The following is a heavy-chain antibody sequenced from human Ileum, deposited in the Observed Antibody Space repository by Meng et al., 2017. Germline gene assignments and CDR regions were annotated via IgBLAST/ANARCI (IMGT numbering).Heavy chain of an antibody. V-gene: IGHV4-61*01. D-gene: IGHD6-19*01. CDR2: VYNTGNT. Sequence: RLQESVPGLERPAATLSLTCTVSCSAVSSANSYWGWIRQTPGKGLEWIGYVYNTGNTNSNPSLRSRLTMSVDTSNSQFSLKLTSVTAADTAVYYCARGGGGGWPNWFDPWGQGTLVTVSS. CDR1: CSAVSSANSY. J-gene: IGHJ5*02. CDR3: ARGGGGGWPNWFDP.